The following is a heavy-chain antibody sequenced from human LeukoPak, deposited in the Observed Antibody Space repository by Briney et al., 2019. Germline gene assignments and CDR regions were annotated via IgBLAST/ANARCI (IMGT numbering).Heavy chain of an antibody. D-gene: IGHD6-19*01. CDR2: IYHSGST. J-gene: IGHJ4*02. CDR1: GYSISSGYY. Sequence: TSETLSLTCTVSGYSISSGYYWGWIRQPPGKGLEWIGSIYHSGSTYYNPSLKSRVTISVDTSKNQFSLKLSSVTAADTAVYYCARQAVAGTQNDYWGQGTLVTASS. CDR3: ARQAVAGTQNDY. V-gene: IGHV4-38-2*02.